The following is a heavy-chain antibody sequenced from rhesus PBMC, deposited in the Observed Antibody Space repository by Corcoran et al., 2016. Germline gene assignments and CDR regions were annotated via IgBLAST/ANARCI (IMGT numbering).Heavy chain of an antibody. Sequence: QVQLQESGPGLVKPSETLSLTCSVSGYSISSGYGWSWIRRPPGRGRGWIGYIGGSTGAPNTTPSLTSRVTISKDTSKNQFSLKLSSVVAADTAVYYCVRHPEHANFEYRFPVWGAGVLVTVSS. D-gene: IGHD4-35*01. CDR1: GYSISSGYG. J-gene: IGHJ5-1*01. CDR3: VRHPEHANFEYRFPV. CDR2: IGGSTGAP. V-gene: IGHV4-127*01.